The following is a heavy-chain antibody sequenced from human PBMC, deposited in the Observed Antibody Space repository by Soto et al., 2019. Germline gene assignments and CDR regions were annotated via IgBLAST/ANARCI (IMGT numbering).Heavy chain of an antibody. CDR2: LYDVDGS. CDR3: ATWHEREHAFDV. Sequence: DVQLVESGGGLIQPGEPLRLSCAAFGLTISGKKYVAWVRQAPGKGLEWVSALYDVDGSFYADSVTGRFTTSSDSSKTIVYLQMNDLRPDDTAVYYCATWHEREHAFDVWGQGTTVTISS. CDR1: GLTISGKKY. J-gene: IGHJ3*01. V-gene: IGHV3-53*01. D-gene: IGHD1-1*01.